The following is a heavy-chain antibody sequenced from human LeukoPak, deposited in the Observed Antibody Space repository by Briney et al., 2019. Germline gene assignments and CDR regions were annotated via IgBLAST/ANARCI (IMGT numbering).Heavy chain of an antibody. Sequence: GGSLRLSCAASGFTFSSYWMHWVRQAPGKGLVWVSRINTDGTSTTYADSVKGRFTISRDNAKNTLYLQMNTLRAEDTAVYYCARDQGLGYFDLWGRGALVTVSS. CDR2: INTDGTST. CDR3: ARDQGLGYFDL. V-gene: IGHV3-74*01. D-gene: IGHD6-6*01. J-gene: IGHJ2*01. CDR1: GFTFSSYW.